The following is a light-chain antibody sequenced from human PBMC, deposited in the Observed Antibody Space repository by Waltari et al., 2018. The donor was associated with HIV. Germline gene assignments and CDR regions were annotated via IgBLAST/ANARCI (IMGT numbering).Light chain of an antibody. CDR2: RNN. CDR1: SSNIGSHY. V-gene: IGLV1-47*01. J-gene: IGLJ2*01. Sequence: QSVLTQPPSASGTPGQRVTSSCSGSSSNIGSHYLYWYQQLPGTAHKLLLYRNNQRPSGVPDRFSGSKSGTSASLAISGLRSEDEADYYCAAWGNSLSLLFGGGTKLTVL. CDR3: AAWGNSLSLL.